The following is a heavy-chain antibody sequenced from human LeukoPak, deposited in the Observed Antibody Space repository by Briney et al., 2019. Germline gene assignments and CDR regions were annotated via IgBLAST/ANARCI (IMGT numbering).Heavy chain of an antibody. Sequence: PSETLSLTCTVSGGSISSYYWSWIRQPPGKGLEWIGYIYYSGSTNYNPSLKSRVTISVDTSKNQFSLKLSSVTAADTAVYYCARVGGYCSGGSCYQYYFDYWGQGTLVTVSS. J-gene: IGHJ4*02. CDR3: ARVGGYCSGGSCYQYYFDY. D-gene: IGHD2-15*01. CDR2: IYYSGST. CDR1: GGSISSYY. V-gene: IGHV4-59*01.